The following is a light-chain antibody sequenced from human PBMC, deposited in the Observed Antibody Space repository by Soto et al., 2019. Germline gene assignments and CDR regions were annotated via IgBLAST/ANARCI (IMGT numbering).Light chain of an antibody. Sequence: QSVLTQPASVSGSPGQSITISCSGTSSDVGGGYNYVSWYQQHPGKAPKLMVYDVSYRPSGISNRFSGSKSGNTASLTISGLQIEDEADYYCCSYTSTSTYVFGTGTKVTVL. CDR2: DVS. CDR1: SSDVGGGYNY. J-gene: IGLJ1*01. CDR3: CSYTSTSTYV. V-gene: IGLV2-14*01.